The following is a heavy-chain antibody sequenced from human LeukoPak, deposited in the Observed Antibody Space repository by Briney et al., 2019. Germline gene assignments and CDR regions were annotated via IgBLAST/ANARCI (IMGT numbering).Heavy chain of an antibody. D-gene: IGHD3-10*01. J-gene: IGHJ4*02. CDR1: GFTFSNYA. Sequence: PGGSLRLSCVASGFTFSNYAMSWVRQAPGKGLEWVSSMSGSGGNTDYADSVKGRFTISRDTSKNTLYLQINSLRAEDTAVYYCAKDPDGLLRGVAYSWGQGTLVTVSS. V-gene: IGHV3-23*01. CDR2: MSGSGGNT. CDR3: AKDPDGLLRGVAYS.